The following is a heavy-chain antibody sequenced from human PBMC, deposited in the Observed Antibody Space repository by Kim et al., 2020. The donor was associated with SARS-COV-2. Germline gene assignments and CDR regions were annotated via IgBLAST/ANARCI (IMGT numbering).Heavy chain of an antibody. J-gene: IGHJ6*02. V-gene: IGHV5-51*01. Sequence: PSFQGQVTISADKSISTAYLQWSSLSASDTAMYYCARHDDYGSTCYGMDVWGQGTTVTVSS. D-gene: IGHD4-17*01. CDR3: ARHDDYGSTCYGMDV.